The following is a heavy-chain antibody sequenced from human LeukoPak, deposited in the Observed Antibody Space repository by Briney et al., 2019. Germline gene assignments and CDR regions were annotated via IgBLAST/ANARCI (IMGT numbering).Heavy chain of an antibody. CDR3: AAAYYNWFDP. Sequence: SETLSLTCTVSGGSSSNYYWNWIRQPPGKGLEWIGYIHYSGITNYNPSLKSRVTMSVDTSKNQFSLKLSSVTAADTAVYYCAAAYYNWFDPWGQGTLVTVSS. V-gene: IGHV4-59*08. CDR1: GGSSSNYY. CDR2: IHYSGIT. D-gene: IGHD6-13*01. J-gene: IGHJ5*02.